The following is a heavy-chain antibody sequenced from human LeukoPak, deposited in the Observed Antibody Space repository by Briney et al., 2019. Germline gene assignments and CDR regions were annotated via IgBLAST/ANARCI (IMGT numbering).Heavy chain of an antibody. CDR1: GFTFSTYA. CDR3: AGAYSAYDPFDY. CDR2: ISYDGSSK. V-gene: IGHV3-30*04. Sequence: GGSLRLSCAASGFTFSTYAMHWVRQAPGKGLEWVAVISYDGSSKYYADSVKGRFTISRDNSKNTLYLQMNSLRVEDTAIYFCAGAYSAYDPFDYWGQGILVTVSS. D-gene: IGHD5-12*01. J-gene: IGHJ4*02.